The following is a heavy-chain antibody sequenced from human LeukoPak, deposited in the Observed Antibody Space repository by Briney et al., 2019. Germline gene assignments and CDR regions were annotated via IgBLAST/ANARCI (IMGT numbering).Heavy chain of an antibody. D-gene: IGHD3-22*01. CDR2: IIPIFGTA. Sequence: SVKVSCKASGGTFSSYAISWVRQAPGRGLEWMGRIIPIFGTANYAQKFQGRVTITTDESTSTAYMELSSLRSDDTAVYYCARDQTRYYYDSSGYHNWFDPWGQGTLVTVSS. J-gene: IGHJ5*02. CDR3: ARDQTRYYYDSSGYHNWFDP. CDR1: GGTFSSYA. V-gene: IGHV1-69*05.